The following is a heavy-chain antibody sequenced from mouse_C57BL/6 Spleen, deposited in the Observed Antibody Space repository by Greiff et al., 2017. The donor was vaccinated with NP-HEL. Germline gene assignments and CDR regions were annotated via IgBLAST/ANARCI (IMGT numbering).Heavy chain of an antibody. D-gene: IGHD2-4*01. CDR1: GFTFSDYY. V-gene: IGHV5-16*01. CDR3: ARDEDYDGFAY. CDR2: INYDGSST. Sequence: EVMLVESEGGLVQPGSSMKLSCTASGFTFSDYYMAWVRQVPEKGLEWVANINYDGSSTYYLDSLKSRFIISRDNAKNILYLQMSSLKSEDTATYYCARDEDYDGFAYWGQGTLVTVSA. J-gene: IGHJ3*01.